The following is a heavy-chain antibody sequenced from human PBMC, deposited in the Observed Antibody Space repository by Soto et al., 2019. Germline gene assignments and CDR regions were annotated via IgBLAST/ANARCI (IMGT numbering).Heavy chain of an antibody. D-gene: IGHD2-2*01. CDR2: IIPILGIA. J-gene: IGHJ1*01. V-gene: IGHV1-69*08. Sequence: QVQLVQSGAEVKKPGSSVKVSCKASGGTFSSYTISWVRQAPGQGLEWMGRIIPILGIANYAQKFQGRVTITADKSTSTAYMELSSLRSEDTAVYYCAREGHCSSTRCSRSDFQHWGQGTLVTVSS. CDR3: AREGHCSSTRCSRSDFQH. CDR1: GGTFSSYT.